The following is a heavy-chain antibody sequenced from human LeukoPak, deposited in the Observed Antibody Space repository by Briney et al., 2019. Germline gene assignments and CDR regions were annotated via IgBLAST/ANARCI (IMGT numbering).Heavy chain of an antibody. CDR1: GYTFNSYY. D-gene: IGHD5-12*01. Sequence: ASVKVSCKASGYTFNSYYMHWVRQAPGQGLEWMGIINPSGDFTSYAQKFQGRVTMTRDTSISTAYMELSSLRSEDTAVYYCARSGFQRWLRLDDAFDTWGQGTMVTVSS. V-gene: IGHV1-46*02. J-gene: IGHJ3*02. CDR3: ARSGFQRWLRLDDAFDT. CDR2: INPSGDFT.